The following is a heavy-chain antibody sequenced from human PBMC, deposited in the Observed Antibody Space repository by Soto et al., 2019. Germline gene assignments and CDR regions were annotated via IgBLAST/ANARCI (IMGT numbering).Heavy chain of an antibody. CDR3: ARVRPIAAAGRGSWFDP. D-gene: IGHD6-13*01. V-gene: IGHV1-46*01. CDR2: MNPSSGNT. CDR1: GYTFTSYY. Sequence: ASVKVSCKASGYTFTSYYMHWVRQAPGQGLEWMGIMNPSSGNTSYAQKFQGRVTMTRNTSISTAYMELSSLRSEDTAVYYCARVRPIAAAGRGSWFDPWGQGTLVTVSS. J-gene: IGHJ5*02.